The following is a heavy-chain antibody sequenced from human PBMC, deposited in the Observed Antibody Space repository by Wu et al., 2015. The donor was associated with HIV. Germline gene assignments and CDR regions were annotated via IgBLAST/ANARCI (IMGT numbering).Heavy chain of an antibody. D-gene: IGHD2-2*01. CDR1: GYTFTSYY. CDR3: ARGYEVPAAMTWWYYYYYGMDV. J-gene: IGHJ6*02. Sequence: QVQLVQSGAEVKKPGASVKVSCKASGYTFTSYYMHWVRQAPGQGLEWMGIINPSGGSTSYAQKFQGRVTMTRDTSTSTVYMELSSLRSEDTAVYYCARGYEVPAAMTWWYYYYYGMDVWGQGTTVTVSS. CDR2: INPSGGST. V-gene: IGHV1-46*01.